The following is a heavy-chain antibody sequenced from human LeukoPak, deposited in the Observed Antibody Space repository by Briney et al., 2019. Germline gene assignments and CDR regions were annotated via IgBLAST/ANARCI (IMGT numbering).Heavy chain of an antibody. Sequence: ASVKVSCKASGYTFTSYDINWVRQATGQGLEWMGWMNPNSGNTGYAQKFQGRVTITRNTSISTAYMELSSLRSEDTAVYYCARGLLRYFDWLLHTQGLKFDPWGQGTLVTVSS. V-gene: IGHV1-8*03. CDR2: MNPNSGNT. J-gene: IGHJ5*02. CDR3: ARGLLRYFDWLLHTQGLKFDP. CDR1: GYTFTSYD. D-gene: IGHD3-9*01.